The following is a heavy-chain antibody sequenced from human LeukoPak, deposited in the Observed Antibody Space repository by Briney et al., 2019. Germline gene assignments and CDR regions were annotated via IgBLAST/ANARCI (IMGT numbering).Heavy chain of an antibody. D-gene: IGHD2-15*01. CDR3: ATGDRYCSGGSCPTRYYYYGMDV. V-gene: IGHV1-24*01. CDR1: GYTLTELS. Sequence: ASVKVSCKVSGYTLTELSMHWVRQAPGKGLEWMGGFDPEDGETIYAQKFQGRVTMTEDTSTDTAYMELSSLRSEDTAVYYCATGDRYCSGGSCPTRYYYYGMDVWGQGTTVTVSS. CDR2: FDPEDGET. J-gene: IGHJ6*02.